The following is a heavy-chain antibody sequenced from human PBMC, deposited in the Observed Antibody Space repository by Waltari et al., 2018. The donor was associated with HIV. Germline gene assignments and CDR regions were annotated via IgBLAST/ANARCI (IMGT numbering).Heavy chain of an antibody. CDR1: GGSLRGYY. D-gene: IGHD1-1*01. CDR2: IFYTGST. J-gene: IGHJ6*03. Sequence: QVQLQESGPGLVRPSETLSLTCTVSGGSLRGYYWTWIRQPPGKGLESIGNIFYTGSTNYSPSLKSRVTISLDTSKSRFSLKLSSVAAADTAVYYCARLRTRTIGVYYYMDVWGKGTTVTVSS. CDR3: ARLRTRTIGVYYYMDV. V-gene: IGHV4-59*01.